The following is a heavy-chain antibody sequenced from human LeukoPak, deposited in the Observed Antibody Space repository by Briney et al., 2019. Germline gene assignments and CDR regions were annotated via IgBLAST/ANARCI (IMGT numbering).Heavy chain of an antibody. CDR1: GGSISSYY. CDR3: ARVRPFPPRSGWYLGGYYYYYMDV. J-gene: IGHJ6*03. V-gene: IGHV4-59*01. D-gene: IGHD6-19*01. CDR2: IYYSGST. Sequence: PSETLSLTCTVSGGSISSYYWSWIRQPPGKGLEWIGYIYYSGSTNYNPSLKSRVTISVDTSKNQFSLKLSSVTAADTAVYYCARVRPFPPRSGWYLGGYYYYYMDVWGKGTTVTISS.